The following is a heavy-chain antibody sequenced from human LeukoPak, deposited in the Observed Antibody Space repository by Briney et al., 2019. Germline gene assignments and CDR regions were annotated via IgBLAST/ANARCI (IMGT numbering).Heavy chain of an antibody. CDR2: IYYSGST. D-gene: IGHD4-23*01. CDR3: ARDLGYGGNSGFDY. V-gene: IGHV4-30-4*08. J-gene: IGHJ4*02. CDR1: GGSISSGDYY. Sequence: SEXXSLTCTVSGGSISSGDYYWSWIRQPPGKGLEWVGYIYYSGSTYYNPSLKSRVTISVDTSKNQFSLKLSSVTAADTAVYYCARDLGYGGNSGFDYWGQGTLVTVSS.